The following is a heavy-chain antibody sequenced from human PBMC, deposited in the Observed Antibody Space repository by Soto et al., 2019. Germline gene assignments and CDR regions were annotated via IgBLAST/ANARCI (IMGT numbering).Heavy chain of an antibody. CDR2: ISGSGGRT. J-gene: IGHJ4*02. CDR1: QFTFSGYA. CDR3: AKTLLSTSWYGLHDY. V-gene: IGHV3-23*01. D-gene: IGHD6-13*01. Sequence: PRGSLRLSXAPSQFTFSGYAMSRVRQAPGKGLEWVSTISGSGGRTYYADSVTGRFTISRDNSRNTLHLQMNSLRVEDTALYYCAKTLLSTSWYGLHDYVSQGTLGTVSS.